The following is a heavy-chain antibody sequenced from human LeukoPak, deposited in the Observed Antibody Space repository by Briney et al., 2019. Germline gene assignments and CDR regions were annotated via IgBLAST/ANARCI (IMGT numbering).Heavy chain of an antibody. CDR1: GGSISSYY. J-gene: IGHJ4*02. D-gene: IGHD3-10*01. V-gene: IGHV4-59*01. CDR3: ARAPDLWYGIDY. CDR2: IYYSGST. Sequence: PSETLSLTCTVSGGSISSYYWSWIRKPPGKGLEWIGYIYYSGSTNYNPSLKSRVTISVDTSKNQFSLKLSSVTAADTAVYYCARAPDLWYGIDYWGQGTLVTVSS.